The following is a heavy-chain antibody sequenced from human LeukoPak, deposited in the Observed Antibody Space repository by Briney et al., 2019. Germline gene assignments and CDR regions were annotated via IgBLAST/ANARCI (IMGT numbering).Heavy chain of an antibody. Sequence: GGSLRLSCAASGFTFSSYSMNWVRQAPGKGLEWVSSISSSSSYIYYADSVKGRFTISRDNAKNSLYLQMNSLRAEDTAVYYCARDPMTVRSYGDYRNDNFDYWGQGTLVTVSS. V-gene: IGHV3-21*01. D-gene: IGHD4-17*01. J-gene: IGHJ4*02. CDR1: GFTFSSYS. CDR3: ARDPMTVRSYGDYRNDNFDY. CDR2: ISSSSSYI.